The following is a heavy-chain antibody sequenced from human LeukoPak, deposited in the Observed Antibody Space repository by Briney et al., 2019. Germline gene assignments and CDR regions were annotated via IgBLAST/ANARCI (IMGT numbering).Heavy chain of an antibody. CDR2: IYHSGST. J-gene: IGHJ5*02. Sequence: SETLSLTCTVSGYSISSGYYWGWIRQPPGKGLEWIGSIYHSGSTYYNPSLKSRVTISVDTSKNQFSLKLSSVTAADTAVYYCARVHSGSYGDWFDPWGQGTLVTVSS. V-gene: IGHV4-38-2*02. CDR3: ARVHSGSYGDWFDP. CDR1: GYSISSGYY. D-gene: IGHD1-26*01.